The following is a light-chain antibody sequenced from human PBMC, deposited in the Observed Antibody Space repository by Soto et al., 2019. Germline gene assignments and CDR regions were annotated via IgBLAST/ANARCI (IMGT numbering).Light chain of an antibody. CDR2: EYY. J-gene: IGLJ2*01. CDR3: QSYDNYNVV. V-gene: IGLV6-57*04. Sequence: NFMLTQPHSVSESPGKTVTISCTRSSGNIASKYVRWYQQRPGSAPSTVIYEYYERPSGVPDRFSGAIDSSSNSASLTISGLKTEDEADYYCQSYDNYNVVFGGGTKLTVL. CDR1: SGNIASKY.